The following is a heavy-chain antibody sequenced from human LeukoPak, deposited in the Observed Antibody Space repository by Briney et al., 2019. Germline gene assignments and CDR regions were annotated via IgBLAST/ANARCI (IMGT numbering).Heavy chain of an antibody. CDR1: GFTVSSNY. J-gene: IGHJ4*02. V-gene: IGHV3-53*01. CDR3: ASQYYYDSSGYYPLRY. Sequence: GGSLRLSCAASGFTVSSNYMSWVRQAPGKGLEWVSVIYSGGSTYYADSVKGRFTISRDNSKNTLYLQMNSLRAEDTAVYYCASQYYYDSSGYYPLRYWGQGTLVTVSS. CDR2: IYSGGST. D-gene: IGHD3-22*01.